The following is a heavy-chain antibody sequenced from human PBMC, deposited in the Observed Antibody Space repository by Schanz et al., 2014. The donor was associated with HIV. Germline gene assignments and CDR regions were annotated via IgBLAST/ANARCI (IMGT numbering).Heavy chain of an antibody. CDR3: AKSSGWLYAHFDY. Sequence: EVQLVESGGGVVQPGGSPRLSCTTSGFTFSDYAMSWVRQAPGKGLEWVSAIVSSGGDTYYADFVEGRFTISRDNSKNTLYLQMHSLRAEDTAVYYCAKSSGWLYAHFDYWGQGTLVTVSS. V-gene: IGHV3-23*04. CDR2: IVSSGGDT. D-gene: IGHD3-9*01. CDR1: GFTFSDYA. J-gene: IGHJ4*02.